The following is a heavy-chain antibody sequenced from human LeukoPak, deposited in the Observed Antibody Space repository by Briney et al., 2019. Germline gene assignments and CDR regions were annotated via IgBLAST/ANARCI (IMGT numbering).Heavy chain of an antibody. CDR2: INHSGST. Sequence: SETLSLTCTVSGGSISSYYWSWIRQPPGKGLEWIGEINHSGSTNYNPSLKSRVTISVDTSKNQFSLKLSSVTAADTAVYYCASLRAVAGPSDYWGQGTLVTVSS. D-gene: IGHD6-19*01. J-gene: IGHJ4*02. V-gene: IGHV4-34*01. CDR1: GGSISSYY. CDR3: ASLRAVAGPSDY.